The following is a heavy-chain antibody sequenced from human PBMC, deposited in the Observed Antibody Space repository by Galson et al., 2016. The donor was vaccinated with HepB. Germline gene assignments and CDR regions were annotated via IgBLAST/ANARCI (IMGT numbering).Heavy chain of an antibody. CDR1: GFTFSTYG. CDR3: AKGRWDFDS. Sequence: SLRLSCAASGFTFSTYGMHWVRQAPGKGLEWVALISYDGKSECYADSVKGRVTISRDNSKNTLYLQMHSLRGEDTAVYYCAKGRWDFDSWGQGTLVTVSS. J-gene: IGHJ4*02. CDR2: ISYDGKSE. D-gene: IGHD5-24*01. V-gene: IGHV3-30*18.